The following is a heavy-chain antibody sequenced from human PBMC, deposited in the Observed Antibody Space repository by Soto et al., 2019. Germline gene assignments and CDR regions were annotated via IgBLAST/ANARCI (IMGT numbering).Heavy chain of an antibody. CDR1: GFTFSSYA. CDR3: AKERALRYFDWLLPASDY. CDR2: ISGSGGST. Sequence: GGSLRLSCAASGFTFSSYAMNWVRQAPGKGLEWVSVISGSGGSTYYADSVKGRFTISRDNSKNTLYLQMNSLRAEDTAVYYCAKERALRYFDWLLPASDYWGQGTLVTVSS. D-gene: IGHD3-9*01. J-gene: IGHJ4*02. V-gene: IGHV3-23*01.